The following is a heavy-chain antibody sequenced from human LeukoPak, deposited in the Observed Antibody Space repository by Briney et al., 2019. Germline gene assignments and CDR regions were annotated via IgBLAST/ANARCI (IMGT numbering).Heavy chain of an antibody. Sequence: GGSLRLSCAASGFTFSSYNMNWARQAPGKGLEWVSYISSSSSTIYYADSVKGRFTISRDNAKNSLYLQMNSLKTEDTAVYYCTTGRRAYSSSWYEDYWGQGTLVTVSS. CDR1: GFTFSSYN. CDR2: ISSSSSTI. J-gene: IGHJ4*02. CDR3: TTGRRAYSSSWYEDY. D-gene: IGHD6-13*01. V-gene: IGHV3-48*01.